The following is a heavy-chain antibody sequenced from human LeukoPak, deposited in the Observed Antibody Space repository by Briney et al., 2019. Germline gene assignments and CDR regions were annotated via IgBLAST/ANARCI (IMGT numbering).Heavy chain of an antibody. CDR2: TSSSGSYI. J-gene: IGHJ3*02. CDR1: TFTFSSYT. Sequence: PGGSLRLSCAASTFTFSSYTMNWVRQAPGTGLECVSSTSSSGSYIYYADSLKGRFTVSRDNARKSLYLQMNSLRAEDTAVYYCARASDHDWGSYRWDAFDIWGQGTMVTVSS. CDR3: ARASDHDWGSYRWDAFDI. D-gene: IGHD3-16*02. V-gene: IGHV3-21*01.